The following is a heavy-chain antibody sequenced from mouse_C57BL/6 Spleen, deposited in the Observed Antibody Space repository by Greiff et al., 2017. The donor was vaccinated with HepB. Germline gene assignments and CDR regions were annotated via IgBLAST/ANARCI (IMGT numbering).Heavy chain of an antibody. J-gene: IGHJ2*01. CDR1: GFNIKDDY. Sequence: VQLQQSGAELVRPGASVKLSCTASGFNIKDDYMHWVNQRPEQGLEWIGWIDPENGDTEYASKFQGKATITDDTSSNTAYLQLSSLTSEDTAVYYCTTSDYYGSSHDFDYWGQGTTLTVSS. CDR2: IDPENGDT. D-gene: IGHD1-1*01. V-gene: IGHV14-4*01. CDR3: TTSDYYGSSHDFDY.